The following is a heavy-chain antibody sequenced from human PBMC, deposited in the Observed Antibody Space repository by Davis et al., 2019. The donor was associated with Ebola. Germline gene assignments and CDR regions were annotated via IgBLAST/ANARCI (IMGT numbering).Heavy chain of an antibody. V-gene: IGHV3-72*01. CDR1: GFTFRDHY. Sequence: GGSLRLSCAASGFTFRDHYMNWVRQAPGKGLEWVGRIRDKPNSYTTEYAASVKGRFTISRDDSKNLLYLEMNSLKTEDTAVYYCARETTYYYGSGPYPIDYWGQGTLVTVSS. J-gene: IGHJ4*02. CDR2: IRDKPNSYTT. CDR3: ARETTYYYGSGPYPIDY. D-gene: IGHD3-10*01.